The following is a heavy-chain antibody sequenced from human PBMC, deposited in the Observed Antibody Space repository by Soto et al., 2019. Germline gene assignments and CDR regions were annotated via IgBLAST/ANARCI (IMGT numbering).Heavy chain of an antibody. J-gene: IGHJ4*02. D-gene: IGHD3-16*02. CDR2: IYYNGTT. CDR1: GGSIRSPNFS. Sequence: SETLSLTCTVIGGSIRSPNFSWSWIRQHPGKGPEWIGNIYYNGTTPYSPSLESRLTISLDPSKNQFSLTLKSVTVADTAVYYCARSVRLGDLSLRYWGQGTLVTVSS. V-gene: IGHV4-31*03. CDR3: ARSVRLGDLSLRY.